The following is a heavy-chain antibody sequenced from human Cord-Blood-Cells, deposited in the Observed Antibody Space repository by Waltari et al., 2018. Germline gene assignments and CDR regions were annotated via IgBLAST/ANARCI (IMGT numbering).Heavy chain of an antibody. CDR2: INPSGGST. J-gene: IGHJ3*02. Sequence: GYTFTSYYMHWVRQAPGQGLEWMGIINPSGGSTSYAQKFQGRVTMTRDTSTSTVYMELSSLRSEDTAVYYCARVGDYDSSGYYAFDIWGQGTMVTVSS. D-gene: IGHD3-22*01. CDR1: GYTFTSYY. CDR3: ARVGDYDSSGYYAFDI. V-gene: IGHV1-46*01.